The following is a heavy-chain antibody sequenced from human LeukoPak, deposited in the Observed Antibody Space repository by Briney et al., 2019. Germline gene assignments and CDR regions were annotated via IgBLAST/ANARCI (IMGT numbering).Heavy chain of an antibody. Sequence: PSETLSLTCTVSGYSISSGYYWGWIRQPPGKGLEWSGSIYHSGSTYYNPSLKSRVTISVDTSKNQFSLKLSSVTAADTAVYYCARVGITMVRGARSHFDYWGQGTLVTVSS. CDR3: ARVGITMVRGARSHFDY. V-gene: IGHV4-38-2*02. CDR1: GYSISSGYY. D-gene: IGHD3-10*01. CDR2: IYHSGST. J-gene: IGHJ4*02.